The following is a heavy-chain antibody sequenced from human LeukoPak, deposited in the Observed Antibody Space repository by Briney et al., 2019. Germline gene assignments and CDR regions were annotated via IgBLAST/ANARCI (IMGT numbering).Heavy chain of an antibody. CDR3: ATGRTTGTTFYDY. D-gene: IGHD1-1*01. CDR2: VDPEDGET. CDR1: GYTFTDYY. J-gene: IGHJ4*02. Sequence: ASVKVSCKVSGYTFTDYYMHWVHQAPGKGLEWMGLVDPEDGETIYAEKFQGRVTITADTSTDTAYMELSSLRSEDTAVYYCATGRTTGTTFYDYWGQGTLVTVSS. V-gene: IGHV1-69-2*01.